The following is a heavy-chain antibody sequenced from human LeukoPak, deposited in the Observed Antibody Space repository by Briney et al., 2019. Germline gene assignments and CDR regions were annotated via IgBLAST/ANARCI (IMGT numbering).Heavy chain of an antibody. Sequence: GGSLRLSCAASGFTFSDNGMNWVRQAPEKGLEWISYIGSSGNTIFYADSVRGRFTISRDNAKNSLSLQMNSLRVEDTAVYYCVRGLKTAYNYFDYWGQGTLVTVSS. D-gene: IGHD2-21*02. J-gene: IGHJ4*02. CDR1: GFTFSDNG. V-gene: IGHV3-48*04. CDR3: VRGLKTAYNYFDY. CDR2: IGSSGNTI.